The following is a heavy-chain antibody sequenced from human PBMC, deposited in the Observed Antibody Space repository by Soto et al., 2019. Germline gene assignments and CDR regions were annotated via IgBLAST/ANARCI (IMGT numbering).Heavy chain of an antibody. Sequence: SETLSLTCTVSGGSTSGGGYYWSWIRQHPGKGLEWIGFITDSGSTYYNPSLKSRVTISVDTSRNQFSLNLNSVTAADTAVYYCAKDPLYGWFDPWGQGTLVTVSS. CDR1: GGSTSGGGYY. CDR2: ITDSGST. D-gene: IGHD2-2*02. J-gene: IGHJ5*02. CDR3: AKDPLYGWFDP. V-gene: IGHV4-31*03.